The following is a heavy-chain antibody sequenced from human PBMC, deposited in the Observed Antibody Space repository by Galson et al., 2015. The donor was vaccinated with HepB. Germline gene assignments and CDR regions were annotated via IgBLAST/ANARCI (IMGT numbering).Heavy chain of an antibody. J-gene: IGHJ2*01. CDR1: GYSFTSYW. CDR2: IYPGDSDT. V-gene: IGHV5-51*01. D-gene: IGHD4-23*01. Sequence: QSGAEVKKPGESLKISCKGSGYSFTSYWNGWVRQMPGKGLEWMGIIYPGDSDTRYSPSFQGQVTISADKSISTAYLQWSSLKASDTAMYYCARTDYGGNLPDPPYWYFDLWGRGTLVTVSS. CDR3: ARTDYGGNLPDPPYWYFDL.